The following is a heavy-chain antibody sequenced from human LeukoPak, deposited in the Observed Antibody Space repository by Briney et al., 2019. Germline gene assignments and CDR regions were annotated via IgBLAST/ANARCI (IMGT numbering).Heavy chain of an antibody. D-gene: IGHD5-18*01. Sequence: ASVKVSCKASGYTFTSYGISWVRQAPGQGLEWMGWMNPNSGNTGYAQKFQGRVTMTRNTSISTAYMELSSLRSEDTAVYYCARVDTAMVPDYWGQGTLVTVSS. CDR2: MNPNSGNT. V-gene: IGHV1-8*02. CDR1: GYTFTSYG. J-gene: IGHJ4*02. CDR3: ARVDTAMVPDY.